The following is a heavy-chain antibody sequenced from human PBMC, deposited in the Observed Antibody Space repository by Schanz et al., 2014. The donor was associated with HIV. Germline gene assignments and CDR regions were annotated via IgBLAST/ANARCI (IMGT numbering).Heavy chain of an antibody. Sequence: QVQLVQSGAEVKKPGASVRVSCETSGYTFSDYDINWVRQAPGQGLEWMGWINPNEGDTKFAQKFRGRVTMTRDTSISTAYMELTRLRYDDTAVYYCAKSRFQLHWFDSWGQGTLVTVSS. CDR1: GYTFSDYD. J-gene: IGHJ5*01. V-gene: IGHV1-2*02. D-gene: IGHD2-2*01. CDR3: AKSRFQLHWFDS. CDR2: INPNEGDT.